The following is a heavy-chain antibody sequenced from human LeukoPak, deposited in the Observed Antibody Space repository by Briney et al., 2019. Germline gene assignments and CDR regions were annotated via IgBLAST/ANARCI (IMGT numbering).Heavy chain of an antibody. V-gene: IGHV4-59*08. J-gene: IGHJ3*02. Sequence: SETLSLTCTVSGGSISSYYWSWIRQPPGKGLEWIGYIYYSGSTNYNPSLKSRVTISVDTSKNQFSLELSSVTATDTAVYFCATNRAGTYDRPFEIWGQGTMVTVSS. D-gene: IGHD1-26*01. CDR3: ATNRAGTYDRPFEI. CDR1: GGSISSYY. CDR2: IYYSGST.